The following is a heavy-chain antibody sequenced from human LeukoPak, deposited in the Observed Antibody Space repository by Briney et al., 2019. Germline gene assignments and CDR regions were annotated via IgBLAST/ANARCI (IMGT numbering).Heavy chain of an antibody. D-gene: IGHD3-10*01. V-gene: IGHV1-2*02. J-gene: IGHJ6*03. CDR3: ARGPSITMVRGGQWYYYMDV. CDR1: GYMFTDYY. Sequence: ASVKVSCKASGYMFTDYYIHWVRQAPGQGLEWMGCINPNSGDTNYAQKFQGRVTMTRDTSTSTVYMELSSLRSEDTAVYYCARGPSITMVRGGQWYYYMDVWGKGTTVTISS. CDR2: INPNSGDT.